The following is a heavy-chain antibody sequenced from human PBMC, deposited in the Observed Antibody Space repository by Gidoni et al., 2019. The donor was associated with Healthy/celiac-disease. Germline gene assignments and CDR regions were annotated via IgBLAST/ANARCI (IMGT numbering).Heavy chain of an antibody. J-gene: IGHJ4*02. D-gene: IGHD5-12*01. CDR3: AKEEYSGYVPMGQIGETDY. V-gene: IGHV3-23*01. CDR1: GFTFSSYA. CDR2: ISGSGGST. Sequence: EVQLLESGGGLVQPGGSLRLSCAASGFTFSSYAMSWVRQAPGKGLEWVSAISGSGGSTYYADSVKGRFTISRDNSKNTLYLQMNSLRAEDTAVYYCAKEEYSGYVPMGQIGETDYWGQGTLVTVSS.